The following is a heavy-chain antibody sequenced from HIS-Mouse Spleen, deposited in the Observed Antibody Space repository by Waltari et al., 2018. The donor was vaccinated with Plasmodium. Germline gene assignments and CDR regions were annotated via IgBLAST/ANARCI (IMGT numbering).Heavy chain of an antibody. CDR1: GGSFSGYS. J-gene: IGHJ3*02. Sequence: QVQLQQWGAGLLKPSETLSLTCAVYGGSFSGYSWSWIRQPPGKGLEGIGEINHSGSTNYNPSLKSRVTISVDTSKNQFSLKLSSVTAADTAVYYCARAPIRDAFDIWGQGTMVTVSS. D-gene: IGHD3-9*01. CDR3: ARAPIRDAFDI. V-gene: IGHV4-34*01. CDR2: INHSGST.